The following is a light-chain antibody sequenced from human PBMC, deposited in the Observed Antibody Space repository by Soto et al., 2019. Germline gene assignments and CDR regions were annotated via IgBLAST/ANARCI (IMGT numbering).Light chain of an antibody. Sequence: IVLTQSPGTLSLSPGERATLSCRASQSVSSAFFAWYQQKPGQPLRLLIYAAANRATGIPDRFSGSGSATDFTLTISRLEAEDFAVYYCQQYGDTSPTFGRGT. J-gene: IGKJ2*01. V-gene: IGKV3-20*01. CDR1: QSVSSAF. CDR3: QQYGDTSPT. CDR2: AAA.